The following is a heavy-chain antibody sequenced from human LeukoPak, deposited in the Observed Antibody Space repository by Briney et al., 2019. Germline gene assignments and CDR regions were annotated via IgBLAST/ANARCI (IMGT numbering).Heavy chain of an antibody. CDR3: VSVVVAATSRDY. CDR1: GFTFSSYR. V-gene: IGHV3-7*03. D-gene: IGHD2-15*01. J-gene: IGHJ4*02. CDR2: INHNGNVN. Sequence: GGSLRLSCAASGFTFSSYRMNWARQAPGKGLEWVASINHNGNVNYYVDSVKGRFTISRDNAKNSLYLQMNSLRAEDTALYYCVSVVVAATSRDYWGQGTLVTVSS.